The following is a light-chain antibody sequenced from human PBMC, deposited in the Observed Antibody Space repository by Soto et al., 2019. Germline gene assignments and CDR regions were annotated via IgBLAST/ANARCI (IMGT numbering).Light chain of an antibody. Sequence: EIVMTQSPLSLPVTPGEPASISCRSSQSLLHSNGFTYLDWYLQKPGQSPQLLIYLGSNRASGVPDRFSGSGSGKDLTLKISRVGAEDAGIYYCVQALQPPPYIYTFGQGNKLEIK. CDR1: QSLLHSNGFTY. CDR2: LGS. J-gene: IGKJ2*01. V-gene: IGKV2-28*01. CDR3: VQALQPPPYIYT.